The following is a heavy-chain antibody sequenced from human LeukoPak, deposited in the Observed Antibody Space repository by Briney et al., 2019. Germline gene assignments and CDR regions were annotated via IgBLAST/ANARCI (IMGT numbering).Heavy chain of an antibody. Sequence: ASVKVSCKASGYTFTSNGISWVRQAPGQGLEWMGWINPDSGDTKYAQKFQGRVTMTRDTSINTAFMELSSLTFDDTAVYYCARDQGSSGWSDFDYWGQGTLVTVSS. D-gene: IGHD6-19*01. CDR1: GYTFTSNG. V-gene: IGHV1-2*02. CDR2: INPDSGDT. CDR3: ARDQGSSGWSDFDY. J-gene: IGHJ4*02.